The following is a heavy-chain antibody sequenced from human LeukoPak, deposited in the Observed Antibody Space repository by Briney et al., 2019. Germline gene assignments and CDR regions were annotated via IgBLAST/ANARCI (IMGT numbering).Heavy chain of an antibody. J-gene: IGHJ4*02. D-gene: IGHD2-15*01. CDR3: ARGYCSGGSCLFDY. CDR2: IWYDGSNK. Sequence: AGGSLRLSCAASGFTFSSYGMHWVRQAPGKGLEWVAVIWYDGSNKYYADSVKGRFTISRDNSKNTLYLQMNSLRAEDTAVYYCARGYCSGGSCLFDYWGRGTLVTVSS. V-gene: IGHV3-33*01. CDR1: GFTFSSYG.